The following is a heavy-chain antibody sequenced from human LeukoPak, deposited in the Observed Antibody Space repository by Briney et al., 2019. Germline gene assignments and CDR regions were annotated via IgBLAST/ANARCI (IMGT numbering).Heavy chain of an antibody. D-gene: IGHD3-10*01. Sequence: GGSLRLSCAASGFTFSDYAMHWVRQAPGKGLEYVSVISSNGGSTYYADSVEGRFTISRDNSKNTLYLQMNSLRAEDTAVYYCAKGYYYGSGSYYPFDYWGQGTLVTVSS. J-gene: IGHJ4*02. CDR3: AKGYYYGSGSYYPFDY. V-gene: IGHV3-64*02. CDR1: GFTFSDYA. CDR2: ISSNGGST.